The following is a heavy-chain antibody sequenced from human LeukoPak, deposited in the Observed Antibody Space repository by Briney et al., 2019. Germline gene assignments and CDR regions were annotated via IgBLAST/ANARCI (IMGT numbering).Heavy chain of an antibody. CDR3: ARHGGGYCSTTGCHAFWNDY. J-gene: IGHJ4*02. V-gene: IGHV4-38-2*01. Sequence: SETLSLTCSVSGYSISSGHYWGWIRQSPGQGLECLGTISPSGDTYYNPSLRSRVNISIDPSKNHFSLRLTSVTAADTAVYYCARHGGGYCSTTGCHAFWNDYWGQGTLVTVSS. CDR1: GYSISSGHY. D-gene: IGHD2-2*01. CDR2: ISPSGDT.